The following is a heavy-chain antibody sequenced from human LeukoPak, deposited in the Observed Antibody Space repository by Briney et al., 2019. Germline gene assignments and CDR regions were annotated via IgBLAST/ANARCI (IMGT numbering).Heavy chain of an antibody. J-gene: IGHJ4*02. CDR2: INPNSGDT. Sequence: GASVKVSCEASGYPFNAYFIHWVRQAPGQGLEWMGWINPNSGDTKFAQKFQGRVTMTRDTSISTAYMELSRLRSDDTAVYYCARDKGSSDFDYWGQGTLVTVSS. V-gene: IGHV1-2*02. D-gene: IGHD6-6*01. CDR1: GYPFNAYF. CDR3: ARDKGSSDFDY.